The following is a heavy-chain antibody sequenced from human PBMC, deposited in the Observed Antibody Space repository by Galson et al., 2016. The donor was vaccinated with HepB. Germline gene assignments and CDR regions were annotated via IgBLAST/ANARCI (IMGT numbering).Heavy chain of an antibody. V-gene: IGHV3-66*02. Sequence: SLRLSCAASGVTVSNNYMTWVRQAPGKGLEFVSSIYSGGSTYYADSVKGRFTISRDSSTNTVYLQMNSLRAEDTAVYYCARNAPVTTYGYWGRGTLVAVSS. CDR2: IYSGGST. D-gene: IGHD4-11*01. J-gene: IGHJ4*02. CDR3: ARNAPVTTYGY. CDR1: GVTVSNNY.